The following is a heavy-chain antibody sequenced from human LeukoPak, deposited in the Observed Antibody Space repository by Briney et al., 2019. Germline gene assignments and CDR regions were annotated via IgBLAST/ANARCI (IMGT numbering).Heavy chain of an antibody. D-gene: IGHD4-23*01. V-gene: IGHV3-23*01. CDR3: ARGGNSWWYFDL. J-gene: IGHJ2*01. Sequence: GGSLRLSCAASGFTFSSYAMSWVRRAPGKGLEWVSPISVIGGSTYYADSVKGRFTISRDNSKNTLYLQMNGLRAEDTAVYYCARGGNSWWYFDLWGRGTLVTVSS. CDR1: GFTFSSYA. CDR2: ISVIGGST.